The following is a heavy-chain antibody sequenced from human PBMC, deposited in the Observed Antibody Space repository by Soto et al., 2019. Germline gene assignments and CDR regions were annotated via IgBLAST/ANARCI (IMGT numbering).Heavy chain of an antibody. CDR2: IYYSGST. Sequence: PSETLSLTCTVSGGSISSYCWSWIRQPPGKGLEWIGYIYYSGSTNYNPSLKSRVTISVDTSKNQFSLKLSSVTAADTAVYYCARIAVAGEDFSYGARGTLVTVSA. J-gene: IGHJ4*02. D-gene: IGHD6-19*01. V-gene: IGHV4-59*01. CDR3: ARIAVAGEDFSY. CDR1: GGSISSYC.